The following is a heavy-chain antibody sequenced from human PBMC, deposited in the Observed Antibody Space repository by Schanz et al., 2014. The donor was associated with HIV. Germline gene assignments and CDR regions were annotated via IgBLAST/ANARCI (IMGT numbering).Heavy chain of an antibody. CDR1: GFTFSSYG. D-gene: IGHD6-6*01. J-gene: IGHJ6*02. V-gene: IGHV3-30*03. Sequence: VQLVESGGGLVQPGRSLKLSCAASGFTFSSYGMHWVRQAPGKGLEWVAVISYDGSYKYYADSVKGRFTISRDNSKNTLYLQMSSLRAEDTAVYYCASTIYPYSSSSDYYYGMDVWGQGTTVTVSS. CDR2: ISYDGSYK. CDR3: ASTIYPYSSSSDYYYGMDV.